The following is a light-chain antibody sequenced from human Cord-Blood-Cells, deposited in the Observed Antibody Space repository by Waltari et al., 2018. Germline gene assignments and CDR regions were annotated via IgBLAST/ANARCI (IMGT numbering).Light chain of an antibody. CDR2: DAS. J-gene: IGKJ4*01. Sequence: AFTPSPATRPSSPGERATPSCRASQSVSSYLAWYQQKPGQAPRLLIYDASNRATGIPARFSGSGSGTDFTLTISSLEPEDFAVYYCQQRSNWTLTFGGGTKVEIK. CDR3: QQRSNWTLT. CDR1: QSVSSY. V-gene: IGKV3-11*01.